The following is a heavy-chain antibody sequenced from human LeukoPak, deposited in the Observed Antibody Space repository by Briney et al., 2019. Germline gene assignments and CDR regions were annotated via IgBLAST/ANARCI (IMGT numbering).Heavy chain of an antibody. Sequence: SETLSLTCAVSGASISSGGYSWSWVRRPPGKGLEWIGYIYHSGSTYYKPSLKSRVTISVDRSKNQFSLNLSSVTAADTAVYFCARYNRDSGGYGMDVWGQGTTVTVSS. CDR1: GASISSGGYS. V-gene: IGHV4-30-2*01. CDR3: ARYNRDSGGYGMDV. D-gene: IGHD3-10*01. CDR2: IYHSGST. J-gene: IGHJ6*02.